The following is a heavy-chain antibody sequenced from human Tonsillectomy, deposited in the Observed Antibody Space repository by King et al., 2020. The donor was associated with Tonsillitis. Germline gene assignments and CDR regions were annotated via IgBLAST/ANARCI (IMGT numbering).Heavy chain of an antibody. CDR3: AKGGSSGCDY. Sequence: VQLVESGGGVVKPGRSLRLSCAASGFTFSSYGMHWVRQAPGKGLEGVAVIYYDGSNKYYADSGKGRFTISRDNSKNTLYLQMNSLRAEDTAVYYCAKGGSSGCDYWGQGTLVTVSS. J-gene: IGHJ4*02. V-gene: IGHV3-30*18. CDR1: GFTFSSYG. D-gene: IGHD6-19*01. CDR2: IYYDGSNK.